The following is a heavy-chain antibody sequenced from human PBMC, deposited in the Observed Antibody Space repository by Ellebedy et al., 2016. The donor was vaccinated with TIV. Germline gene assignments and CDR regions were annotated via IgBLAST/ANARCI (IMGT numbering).Heavy chain of an antibody. CDR1: DYSISSDHY. J-gene: IGHJ4*02. V-gene: IGHV4-38-2*02. CDR2: INHSGSA. Sequence: MPSETLSLTCTVSDYSISSDHYWGWIRQSPGRGLEWIGDINHSGSANYNPSLKSRVTISVDTSKNHFSLKLSSVTAADTAVYYCARGLQLDDVVVVAGYDYWGQGTLVTVSS. CDR3: ARGLQLDDVVVVAGYDY. D-gene: IGHD2-15*01.